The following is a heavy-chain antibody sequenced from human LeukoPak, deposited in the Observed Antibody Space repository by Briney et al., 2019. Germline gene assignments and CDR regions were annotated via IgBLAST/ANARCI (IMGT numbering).Heavy chain of an antibody. J-gene: IGHJ4*02. Sequence: PGGSLRLSCAASGFTFSSYEMNWVRQAPGKGLEWVSYISSSGSTIYYADSVKGRFTISRDNAKNSLYLQMNSLRAEDTAVYYCARDQLGYSGYDYLGRFDYWGQGTLVTVSS. CDR1: GFTFSSYE. V-gene: IGHV3-48*03. CDR2: ISSSGSTI. CDR3: ARDQLGYSGYDYLGRFDY. D-gene: IGHD5-12*01.